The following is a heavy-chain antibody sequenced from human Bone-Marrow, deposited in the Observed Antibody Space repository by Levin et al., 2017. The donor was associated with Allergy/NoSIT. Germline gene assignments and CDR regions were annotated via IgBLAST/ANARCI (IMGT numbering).Heavy chain of an antibody. V-gene: IGHV1-46*01. CDR1: GYTFTSYY. J-gene: IGHJ6*02. CDR3: ARDPKNGDSSSWFLYYYYYGMDV. Sequence: PAASVKVSCKASGYTFTSYYMHWVRQAPGQGLEWMGIINPSGGSTSYAQKFQGRVTMTRDTSTSTVYMELSSLRSEDTAVYYCARDPKNGDSSSWFLYYYYYGMDVWGQGTTVTVSS. CDR2: INPSGGST. D-gene: IGHD6-13*01.